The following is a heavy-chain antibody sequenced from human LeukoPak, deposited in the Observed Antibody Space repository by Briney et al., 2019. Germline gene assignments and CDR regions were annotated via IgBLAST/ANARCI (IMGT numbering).Heavy chain of an antibody. Sequence: GGSLRPSCAASGFTFSSYSMNWVRPAPGTELEWVSSISSSSSYIYYADPVKGRFTISRDNAKNSLYLQMNSLRAEDTAVYYCASPICFGDLVIMVVWGPGTTVTVSS. D-gene: IGHD3-10*01. V-gene: IGHV3-21*01. J-gene: IGHJ6*02. CDR1: GFTFSSYS. CDR3: ASPICFGDLVIMVV. CDR2: ISSSSSYI.